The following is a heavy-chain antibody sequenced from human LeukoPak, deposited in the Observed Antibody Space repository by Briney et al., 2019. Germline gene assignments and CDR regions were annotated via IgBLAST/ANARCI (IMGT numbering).Heavy chain of an antibody. CDR1: GVSISGSNSY. J-gene: IGHJ4*02. D-gene: IGHD3-10*01. CDR2: IYYSGST. Sequence: ASETLSLTCTVSGVSISGSNSYWGWIRQPPGKGLEWIGYIYYSGSTNYNPSLKSRVTISLHTSKNQFSLKLSSVTAADTAVYYCARDDYASGSYYNPWRFWGQGILVTVSS. V-gene: IGHV4-61*01. CDR3: ARDDYASGSYYNPWRF.